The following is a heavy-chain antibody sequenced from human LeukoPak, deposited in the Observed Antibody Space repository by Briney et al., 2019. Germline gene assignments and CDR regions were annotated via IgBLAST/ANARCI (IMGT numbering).Heavy chain of an antibody. CDR1: GYTFTSYN. CDR2: MNPNSGNT. D-gene: IGHD6-13*01. J-gene: IGHJ5*02. Sequence: GASVKVSCKASGYTFTSYNINWVRQATGQGLEWMGWMNPNSGNTGYAQKFQGRVTMTRNTSISTAYMELSSLRSEDTAVYYCARAPWSSSSWPYNWFDPWGQGTLVTVSS. CDR3: ARAPWSSSSWPYNWFDP. V-gene: IGHV1-8*01.